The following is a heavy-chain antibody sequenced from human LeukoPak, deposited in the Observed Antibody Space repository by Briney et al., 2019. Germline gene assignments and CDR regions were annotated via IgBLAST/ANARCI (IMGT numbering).Heavy chain of an antibody. D-gene: IGHD3-22*01. J-gene: IGHJ4*02. V-gene: IGHV3-21*01. CDR1: GFTFSSYS. CDR3: ARALYAYYYDSSGSFDY. Sequence: GGSLRLSCAASGFTFSSYSMNWVRQAPGKGLEWVSSISSSSGYIYYADSVKGRFTISRDNAKNSLYLQMNSLRAEDTAVYYCARALYAYYYDSSGSFDYWGQGTLVTVSS. CDR2: ISSSSGYI.